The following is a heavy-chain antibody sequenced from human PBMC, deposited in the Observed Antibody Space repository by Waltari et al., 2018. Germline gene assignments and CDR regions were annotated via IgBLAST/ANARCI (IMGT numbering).Heavy chain of an antibody. D-gene: IGHD1-26*01. CDR1: DYSISRGFY. V-gene: IGHV4-38-2*01. J-gene: IGHJ2*01. CDR2: INHSGST. CDR3: ARQGGYINVWWEDYWYFDH. Sequence: QVHLQVSGPGLVTPSETLSLTCAVPDYSISRGFYSGWLRQPPGKGLEWIGSINHSGSTFYNPSLKSRVTISVDTALNHFSLKLNSVTATDTAVYYCARQGGYINVWWEDYWYFDHWGRGTLVTVSS.